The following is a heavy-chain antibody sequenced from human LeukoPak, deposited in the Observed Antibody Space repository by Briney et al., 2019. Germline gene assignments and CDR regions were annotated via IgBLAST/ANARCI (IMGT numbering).Heavy chain of an antibody. CDR3: TRNANYYDSSGYPY. J-gene: IGHJ4*02. CDR2: IRSKAYGGTT. D-gene: IGHD3-22*01. CDR1: GFTFGDYA. V-gene: IGHV3-49*04. Sequence: GRSLRLSCTGSGFTFGDYAMSWVRQAPGKGLEWVGFIRSKAYGGTTEYAASVKGRFTISRDDSKSIAYLQMNSLKTEDTAVYYCTRNANYYDSSGYPYWGQGTLVTVSS.